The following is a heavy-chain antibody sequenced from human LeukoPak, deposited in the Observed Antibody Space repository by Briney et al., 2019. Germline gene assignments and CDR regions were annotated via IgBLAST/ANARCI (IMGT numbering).Heavy chain of an antibody. CDR3: ARDKEAALVKSWFDP. CDR2: INHSGST. V-gene: IGHV4-34*01. J-gene: IGHJ5*02. Sequence: SETLSLTCAVYGGSFSGYYWSWIRQPPGKGLEWIGEINHSGSTNYNPSLKSRVTISVDTSKNQFSLKLSSVTAADTAVYYCARDKEAALVKSWFDPWGQGTLVTVSS. D-gene: IGHD6-6*01. CDR1: GGSFSGYY.